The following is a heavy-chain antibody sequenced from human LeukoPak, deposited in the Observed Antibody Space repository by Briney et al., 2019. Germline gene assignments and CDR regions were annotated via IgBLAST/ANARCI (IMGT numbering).Heavy chain of an antibody. V-gene: IGHV1-18*01. CDR1: GYTFTSYG. Sequence: ASVTVSCKASGYTFTSYGISWVRQAPGQGLEWMGWISAYNANTNYAQKLQGRVTMTTDTSTSTAYMELRSLRSDDTAVYYCARGNWFRSGYYFDYWGQGTLVTVSS. J-gene: IGHJ4*02. CDR3: ARGNWFRSGYYFDY. D-gene: IGHD3-3*01. CDR2: ISAYNANT.